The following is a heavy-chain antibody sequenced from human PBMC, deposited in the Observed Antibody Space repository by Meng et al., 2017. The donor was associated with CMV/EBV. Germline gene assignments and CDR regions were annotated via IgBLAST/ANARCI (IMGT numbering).Heavy chain of an antibody. CDR1: GFTFDDYG. CDR2: INWNGGST. D-gene: IGHD4-23*01. J-gene: IGHJ4*02. CDR3: AKDISYGGNGPFVY. Sequence: GESLKISCAASGFTFDDYGMSWVRQAPGKGLEWVSGINWNGGSTGYADSVKGRFTISRDNAKNSLYLQMNSLRAEDTALYYCAKDISYGGNGPFVYWGQGTLVTVSS. V-gene: IGHV3-20*04.